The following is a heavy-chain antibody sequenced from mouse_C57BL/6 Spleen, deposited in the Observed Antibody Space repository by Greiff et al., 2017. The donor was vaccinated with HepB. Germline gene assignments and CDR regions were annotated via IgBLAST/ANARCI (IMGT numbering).Heavy chain of an antibody. D-gene: IGHD2-3*01. Sequence: VKLMESGPELVKPGASVKISCKASGYAFSSSWMNWVKQRPGKGLEWIGRIYPGDGDTNYNGKFKGKATLTADKSSSTAYMQLSSLTSEDSAVYFCARPGIYDGYYAFAYWGQGTLVTVSA. J-gene: IGHJ3*01. CDR3: ARPGIYDGYYAFAY. CDR2: IYPGDGDT. CDR1: GYAFSSSW. V-gene: IGHV1-82*01.